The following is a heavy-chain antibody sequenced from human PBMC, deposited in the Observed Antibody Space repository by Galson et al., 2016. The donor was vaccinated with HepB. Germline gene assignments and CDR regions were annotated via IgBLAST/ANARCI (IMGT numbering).Heavy chain of an antibody. J-gene: IGHJ3*01. CDR3: ARLVDPFDSFDV. Sequence: SETLSLTCTISGGSISSSTSYWRWIRQPPGKGLEWIGSIYYTGSTYFNPSLKSRVTMSVDTSNHQFSLRLSSVTAADTAVYYCARLVDPFDSFDVWGPGTMVTVSS. CDR1: GGSISSSTSY. V-gene: IGHV4-39*01. CDR2: IYYTGST.